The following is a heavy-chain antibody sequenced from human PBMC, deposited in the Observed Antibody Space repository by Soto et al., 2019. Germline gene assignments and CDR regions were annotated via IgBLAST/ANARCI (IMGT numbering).Heavy chain of an antibody. CDR3: AASTTVRPRDFDY. CDR1: GGTFRGYV. J-gene: IGHJ4*02. Sequence: QVQLVQSGAEVKKPGSSVKVSCKASGGTFRGYVISWVRQAPGQGLEWMGGIIPVFGTAIYAQKFQGRVTITADDPTSTAYMELDSLTSEDTAVYFCAASTTVRPRDFDYWGQGTLVTVSS. CDR2: IIPVFGTA. V-gene: IGHV1-69*01. D-gene: IGHD1-1*01.